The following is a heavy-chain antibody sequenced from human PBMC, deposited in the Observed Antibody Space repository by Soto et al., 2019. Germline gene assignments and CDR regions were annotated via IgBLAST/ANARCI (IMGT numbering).Heavy chain of an antibody. D-gene: IGHD3-10*01. Sequence: QVQLQQWGAGLLKPSETLSLTCAVYGGSFSGYYWSWIRQPPGKGLEWIGEINHSGSTNYNPSLKIRVTISVDTSKNQFSLKLSSVTAADTAVYYCARAHMVRGVIPWFDPWGQGTLVTVSS. J-gene: IGHJ5*02. CDR3: ARAHMVRGVIPWFDP. CDR2: INHSGST. CDR1: GGSFSGYY. V-gene: IGHV4-34*01.